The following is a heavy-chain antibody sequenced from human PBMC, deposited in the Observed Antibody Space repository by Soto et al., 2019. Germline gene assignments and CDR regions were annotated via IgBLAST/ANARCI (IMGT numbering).Heavy chain of an antibody. CDR3: AGGHSNGYCDY. D-gene: IGHD5-18*01. V-gene: IGHV3-66*01. Sequence: EVQLVESGGGLVQPGGSLRLSCAASGVTVGSNDMFWVRQAPGKGLAWVSTIYSGGGTYYADSVKGRFTISSDNPKNTLYLQMNSLGDEGTAVYYCAGGHSNGYCDYWGQGTLVTGSS. CDR1: GVTVGSND. CDR2: IYSGGGT. J-gene: IGHJ4*02.